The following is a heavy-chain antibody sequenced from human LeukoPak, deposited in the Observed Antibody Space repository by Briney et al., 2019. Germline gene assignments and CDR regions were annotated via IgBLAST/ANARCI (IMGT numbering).Heavy chain of an antibody. CDR1: GGSISSYY. D-gene: IGHD2-21*01. CDR3: ARDGGDWFDP. CDR2: IYYSGSA. Sequence: PSETLPLTCTVSGGSISSYYWNWIRQPPGKGLEWIGNIYYSGSANYNPSLKRRVTISVDTSKNQFSLKLSSVTAADTAVYYCARDGGDWFDPWGQGTLVTVSS. J-gene: IGHJ5*02. V-gene: IGHV4-59*01.